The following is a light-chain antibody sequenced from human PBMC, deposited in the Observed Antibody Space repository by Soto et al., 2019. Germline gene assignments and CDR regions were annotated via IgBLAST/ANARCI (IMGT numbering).Light chain of an antibody. V-gene: IGLV2-14*01. CDR2: DVS. CDR1: SSDVGGYNY. CDR3: SSYTSSSTLLYV. Sequence: QSGLTQPASVSGSPGQSITLSCTGTSSDVGGYNYVSWYQQHPGKAPKLMIYDVSNRPSGVSNRFSGSKSGNTASLTISGLQAEDEADYYCSSYTSSSTLLYVFGTGTKVTVL. J-gene: IGLJ1*01.